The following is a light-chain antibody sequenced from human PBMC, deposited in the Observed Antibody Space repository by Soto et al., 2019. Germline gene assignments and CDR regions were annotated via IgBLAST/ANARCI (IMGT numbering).Light chain of an antibody. CDR3: QQATSFPRT. Sequence: DIQMTQSPSSVSASVGDRVTITCRASQAISTWLAWYQQKPGKAPKLLIYAASNLQTGVPSRFSGSGSGTDFTLTISSLHPEDFATYYCQQATSFPRTFGQGTKVEIK. V-gene: IGKV1D-12*01. CDR2: AAS. CDR1: QAISTW. J-gene: IGKJ1*01.